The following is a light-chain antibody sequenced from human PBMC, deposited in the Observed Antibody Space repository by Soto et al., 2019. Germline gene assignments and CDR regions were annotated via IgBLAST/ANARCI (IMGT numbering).Light chain of an antibody. CDR3: SSYAGSNSYV. Sequence: QSVLTQPPSASGSPGQSVTISCTGTSSVVGGYNFVSWYQQHPGKAPKLMIYELNKRPSGVPDRFSGSKSGNTASLTVSGLQTEDEADYYCSSYAGSNSYVFGTGTKLTVL. V-gene: IGLV2-8*01. J-gene: IGLJ1*01. CDR2: ELN. CDR1: SSVVGGYNF.